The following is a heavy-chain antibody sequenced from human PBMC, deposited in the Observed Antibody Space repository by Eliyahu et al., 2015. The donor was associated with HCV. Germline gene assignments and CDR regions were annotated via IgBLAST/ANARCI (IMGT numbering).Heavy chain of an antibody. V-gene: IGHV3-15*01. CDR1: GFIFSNXX. CDR3: VTDPRGYNYGLAWGPKRPYYYDMDV. D-gene: IGHD5-18*01. J-gene: IGHJ6*02. CDR2: IKTKTEGGTR. Sequence: EVQLVESGGGLVKPGGSLRLSCEVSGFIFSNXXMXXVRQAPGKGLEWVGLIKTKTEGGTRDYAAPVKGRFTISRDDSKDTLYLQMYSLKTEDTGVYYCVTDPRGYNYGLAWGPKRPYYYDMDVWGQGTTVTVSS.